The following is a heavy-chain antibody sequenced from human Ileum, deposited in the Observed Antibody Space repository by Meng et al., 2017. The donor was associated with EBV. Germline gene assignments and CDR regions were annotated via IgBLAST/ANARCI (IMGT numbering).Heavy chain of an antibody. J-gene: IGHJ5*02. V-gene: IGHV1-18*03. D-gene: IGHD2-21*02. CDR2: ISSYSGNT. CDR3: VRDLVSGNLNWFDP. Sequence: VELVQAGGGVQKPGGSVKVSCKASGYTFTDYGITWGRQAPGQGLEWMGWISSYSGNTKDAQKFQGRVTMTTDTFTTTTYMELRSLRSDDMAVYYCVRDLVSGNLNWFDPWGQGTLVTVSS. CDR1: GYTFTDYG.